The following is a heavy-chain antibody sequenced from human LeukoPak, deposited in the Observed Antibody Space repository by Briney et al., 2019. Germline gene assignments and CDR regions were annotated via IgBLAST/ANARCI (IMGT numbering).Heavy chain of an antibody. Sequence: ASETLSLTCTVSGGSISSGGYYWSWIRQHPGKGLEWIGYIFYSGNTYYNPSLKSRVIISVDTSKNQFSLKLNSVTATDTAVYYCARHYGPWGQGTLVTVSS. D-gene: IGHD3-16*01. CDR3: ARHYGP. J-gene: IGHJ4*02. V-gene: IGHV4-31*03. CDR1: GGSISSGGYY. CDR2: IFYSGNT.